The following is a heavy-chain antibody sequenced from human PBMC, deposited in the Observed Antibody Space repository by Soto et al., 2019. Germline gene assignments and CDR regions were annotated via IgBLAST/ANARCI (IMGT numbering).Heavy chain of an antibody. CDR3: ARGRYYCTNGVCYGFDP. V-gene: IGHV4-34*01. Sequence: SETLSLTCAVYGGSFSGYYWSWIRQPPGKGLEWIGEINHSGSTDYNPSLKSRVTISVDTSKNQFSLKLSSVTAADTAVYYCARGRYYCTNGVCYGFDPWGQGTLVTVSS. CDR1: GGSFSGYY. CDR2: INHSGST. D-gene: IGHD2-8*01. J-gene: IGHJ5*02.